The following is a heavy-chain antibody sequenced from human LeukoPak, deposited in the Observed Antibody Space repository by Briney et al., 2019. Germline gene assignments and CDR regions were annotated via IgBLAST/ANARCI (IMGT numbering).Heavy chain of an antibody. J-gene: IGHJ4*02. Sequence: GESLRLSCAASGFTFSSYEMNWVRQAPGKGLEWVSYISSSGSTIYYADSVKGRFTISRDNAKNSLYLQMNSLRAEDTAVYYCARGGLYYGSGSYPFGYWGQGTLVTVSS. CDR2: ISSSGSTI. V-gene: IGHV3-48*03. CDR1: GFTFSSYE. CDR3: ARGGLYYGSGSYPFGY. D-gene: IGHD3-10*01.